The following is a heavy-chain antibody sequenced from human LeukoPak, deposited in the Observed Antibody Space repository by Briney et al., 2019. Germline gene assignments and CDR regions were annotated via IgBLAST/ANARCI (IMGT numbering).Heavy chain of an antibody. CDR3: ARAVIAAAGNDFDY. V-gene: IGHV1-69*02. CDR1: GGTFSSYT. CDR2: IIPILGIA. J-gene: IGHJ4*02. D-gene: IGHD6-13*01. Sequence: ASVKVSCKASGGTFSSYTISWVRQAPGQGLEWMGRIIPILGIANYAQKFQGRVTITADKSTSTAHMELSSLRSEDTAVYYCARAVIAAAGNDFDYWGQGTLVTVSS.